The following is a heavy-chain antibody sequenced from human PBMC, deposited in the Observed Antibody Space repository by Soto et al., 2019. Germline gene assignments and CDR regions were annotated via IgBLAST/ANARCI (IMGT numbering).Heavy chain of an antibody. D-gene: IGHD1-1*01. CDR2: IYYSGST. V-gene: IGHV4-59*08. CDR3: ARWYVYSFDY. J-gene: IGHJ4*01. CDR1: GGSISSYY. Sequence: SETLSLTCTVSGGSISSYYWSWIRQPPGKGLEWIGYIYYSGSTNYNPSLKSRVTISVDTSKNQFSLKLSSVTAADTAVYYCARWYVYSFDYWDHGTLVTVSS.